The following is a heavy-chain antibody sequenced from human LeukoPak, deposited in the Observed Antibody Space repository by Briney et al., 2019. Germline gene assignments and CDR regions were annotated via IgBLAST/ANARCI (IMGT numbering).Heavy chain of an antibody. Sequence: SQTLSLTCAISGDSVSSNSAAWNWIRQSPWRGLEWLGRTYYRSKWYNDYAVSVKSRITINPDTSKNQFSLQLNSVTPEDTAVYYCARDRSGGRYCSGGSCYSVPPTFDYWGQGTLVTVSS. CDR2: TYYRSKWYN. J-gene: IGHJ4*02. D-gene: IGHD2-15*01. CDR1: GDSVSSNSAA. CDR3: ARDRSGGRYCSGGSCYSVPPTFDY. V-gene: IGHV6-1*01.